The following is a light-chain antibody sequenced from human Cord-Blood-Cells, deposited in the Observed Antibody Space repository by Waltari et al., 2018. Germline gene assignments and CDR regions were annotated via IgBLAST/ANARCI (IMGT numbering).Light chain of an antibody. V-gene: IGKV1-39*01. CDR2: AAS. J-gene: IGKJ2*01. Sequence: DIQMTQSPSSLSASVGDRVTITCRASQSISSYLNWYQQKPGKAPKLLIYAASSLQSGVPSRCSGSGSGTDFTLTISSRQPEDFATYDCQQSYSTPYTFGQGTKLEIK. CDR1: QSISSY. CDR3: QQSYSTPYT.